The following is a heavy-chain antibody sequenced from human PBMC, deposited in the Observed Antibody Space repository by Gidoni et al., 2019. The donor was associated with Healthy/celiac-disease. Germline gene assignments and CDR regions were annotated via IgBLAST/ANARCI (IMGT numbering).Heavy chain of an antibody. Sequence: QLQLPESGPGLVKPSETLSLTCTVSGGSISSSSYYWGWIRQPPGKGLEWIGSIYYSGSTYYNPSLKSRVTIAVDTSKNQFSLKLSSVTAADTAVYYCARVYALYYFDYWGQGTLVTVSS. V-gene: IGHV4-39*01. CDR3: ARVYALYYFDY. CDR1: GGSISSSSYY. D-gene: IGHD2-2*01. J-gene: IGHJ4*02. CDR2: IYYSGST.